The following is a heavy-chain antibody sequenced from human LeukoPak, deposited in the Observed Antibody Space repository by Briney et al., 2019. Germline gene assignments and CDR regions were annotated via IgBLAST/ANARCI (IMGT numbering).Heavy chain of an antibody. CDR2: ISSSSYI. Sequence: GGSLRLSCAASGFTFSNYSMNWVRQAPGKGLEWVSSISSSSYIYYADSVKGRFTISRDNSKNTLYLQMNSLRAEDTAVYYCAREARDDQYFQHWGQGTLVTVSS. J-gene: IGHJ1*01. CDR1: GFTFSNYS. CDR3: AREARDDQYFQH. V-gene: IGHV3-21*04.